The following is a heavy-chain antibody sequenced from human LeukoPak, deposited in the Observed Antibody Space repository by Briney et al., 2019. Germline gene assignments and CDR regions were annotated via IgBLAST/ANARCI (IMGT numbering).Heavy chain of an antibody. CDR2: IYYSGST. CDR3: ARLPNPYYFDY. J-gene: IGHJ4*02. V-gene: IGHV4-39*01. Sequence: RSSETLSLTCTVSGDSISSSRYYWGWIRQPPGKGLEWIGSIYYSGSTYYNPSLKSRVTISVDTSKNQFSLKLSSVTAADTAVFYCARLPNPYYFDYWGQGTLVTVSS. CDR1: GDSISSSRYY. D-gene: IGHD1-14*01.